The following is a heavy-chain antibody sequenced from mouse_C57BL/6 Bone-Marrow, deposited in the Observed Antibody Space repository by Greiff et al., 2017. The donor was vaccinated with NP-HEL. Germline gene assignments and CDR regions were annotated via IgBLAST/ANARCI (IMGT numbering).Heavy chain of an antibody. D-gene: IGHD1-1*01. V-gene: IGHV1-19*01. CDR1: GYTFTDYY. CDR3: AITTVVAYYFDY. Sequence: EVQLQQSGPVLVKPGASVKMSCKASGYTFTDYYMNWVKQSHGKSLEWIGVINPYNGGTSYNQKFKGKATLTVDKSSSTAYMELNSLTSEDSAVYYCAITTVVAYYFDYGGQGTTLTVSS. J-gene: IGHJ2*01. CDR2: INPYNGGT.